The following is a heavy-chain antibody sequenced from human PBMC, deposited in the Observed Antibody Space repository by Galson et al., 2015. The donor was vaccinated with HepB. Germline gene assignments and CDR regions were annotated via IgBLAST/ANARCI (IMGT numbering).Heavy chain of an antibody. Sequence: SVKVSCKASGYTFTTYGISWVRQAPGQGLEWMGWISTYNFNTNFAQRLQDRVTMTTDTATSTAYIELRSLGSDDTAAYYCARARYSTSPPDYWGQGTLVTVSS. CDR1: GYTFTTYG. J-gene: IGHJ4*02. D-gene: IGHD1-26*01. CDR3: ARARYSTSPPDY. V-gene: IGHV1-18*01. CDR2: ISTYNFNT.